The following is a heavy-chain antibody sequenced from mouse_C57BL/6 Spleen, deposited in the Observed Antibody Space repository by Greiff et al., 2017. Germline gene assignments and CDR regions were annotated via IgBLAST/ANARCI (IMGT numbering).Heavy chain of an antibody. CDR1: GYTFTDYY. CDR2: INPNNGGT. CDR3: ARSGGFITTAFDY. D-gene: IGHD1-1*01. J-gene: IGHJ2*01. V-gene: IGHV1-26*01. Sequence: VKLQQSGPELVKPGASVKISCKASGYTFTDYYMNWVKQSHAKSLEWIGDINPNNGGTSYNQKFKGKATLTVDKSSSTAYMELRSLTSEDSAVYYCARSGGFITTAFDYWGQGTTLTVSS.